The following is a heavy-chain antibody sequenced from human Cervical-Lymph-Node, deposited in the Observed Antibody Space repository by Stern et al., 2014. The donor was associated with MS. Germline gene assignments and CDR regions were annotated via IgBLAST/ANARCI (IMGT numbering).Heavy chain of an antibody. CDR1: GASFSDNY. CDR3: ARERKVERSARLLFSFDV. V-gene: IGHV4-34*04. CDR2: INSGGGA. Sequence: QVQLQQWGAGLLRPSETLSLTCAVHGASFSDNYWSWIRQTPGKGLEWIGEINSGGGAHHSPSLRCRAALAVDPPRTHFPVKLSSLTAADAAMYYCARERKVERSARLLFSFDVWAQGTLVTVSS. J-gene: IGHJ3*01. D-gene: IGHD1-1*01.